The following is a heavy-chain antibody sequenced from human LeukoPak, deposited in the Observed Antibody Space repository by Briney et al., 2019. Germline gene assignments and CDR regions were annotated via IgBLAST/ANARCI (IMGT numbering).Heavy chain of an antibody. D-gene: IGHD5-12*01. CDR3: ARGAWGATIGPHERLFDY. Sequence: TSETLSLTCTVSGGSISSGSYYWSWIRQPPGKGLEWIGEINHSGSTNYNPSLKSRVTISVDTSKNQFSLKLSSVTAADTAVYYCARGAWGATIGPHERLFDYWGQGTLVTVSS. CDR2: INHSGST. J-gene: IGHJ4*02. V-gene: IGHV4-39*07. CDR1: GGSISSGSYY.